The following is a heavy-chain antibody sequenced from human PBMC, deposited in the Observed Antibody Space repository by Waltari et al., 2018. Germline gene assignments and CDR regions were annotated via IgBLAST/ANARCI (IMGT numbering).Heavy chain of an antibody. V-gene: IGHV1-24*01. J-gene: IGHJ4*02. Sequence: QVQLVQSGAEVKKPGASVKVSCKVSGYTLSEVSMHWVRQAPGKGLEWMGGFDPEHGEMIYARKFQGRVTMTEDTSADTAYMELISLRSGDTAVYYCATDQGPTGFDYWGQGTLVTVSS. CDR2: FDPEHGEM. CDR3: ATDQGPTGFDY. D-gene: IGHD1-1*01. CDR1: GYTLSEVS.